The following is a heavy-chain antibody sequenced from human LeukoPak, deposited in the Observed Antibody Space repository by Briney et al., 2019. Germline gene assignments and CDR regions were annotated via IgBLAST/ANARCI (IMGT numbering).Heavy chain of an antibody. CDR2: ITGSGGST. Sequence: LPGGSLRLSCAVSGFTFRSYAMSWVRQAPGKGLEWASTITGSGGSTYYADSVKGRFTISRDNARNSLELQMNSLRVEDTAVYYCAKVAKYYYGSETYYFFEQWGQGTPVTASS. V-gene: IGHV3-23*01. J-gene: IGHJ4*02. CDR3: AKVAKYYYGSETYYFFEQ. D-gene: IGHD3-10*01. CDR1: GFTFRSYA.